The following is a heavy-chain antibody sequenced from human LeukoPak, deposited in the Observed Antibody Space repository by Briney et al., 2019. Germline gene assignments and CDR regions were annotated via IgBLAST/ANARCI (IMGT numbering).Heavy chain of an antibody. CDR1: GYSFTSHG. Sequence: ASVKVSCKASGYSFTSHGISWVRQAPGQGLEWMGWISAYNGNTNYAQKLQGRVTMTTDTSTSTAYMELRSLRSDDTAVYYCATRYCSSTSCSGDVWGKGTTVTVSS. D-gene: IGHD2-2*01. CDR3: ATRYCSSTSCSGDV. J-gene: IGHJ6*04. CDR2: ISAYNGNT. V-gene: IGHV1-18*01.